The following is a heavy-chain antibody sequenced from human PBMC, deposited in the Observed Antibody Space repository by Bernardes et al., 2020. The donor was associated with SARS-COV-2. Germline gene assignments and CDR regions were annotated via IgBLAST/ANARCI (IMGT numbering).Heavy chain of an antibody. Sequence: VGSLRLSCAASGFTFSDFPMHWVRQTPGKGLEWVAVISYDGSDKFYVDSVKGRFTISRDNSKNTLYLQMNSLGTEDTAVFYCARDPGEEYSYDSSYYFDYWGQGTLVTVSS. CDR1: GFTFSDFP. D-gene: IGHD5-18*01. CDR3: ARDPGEEYSYDSSYYFDY. J-gene: IGHJ4*02. CDR2: ISYDGSDK. V-gene: IGHV3-30*04.